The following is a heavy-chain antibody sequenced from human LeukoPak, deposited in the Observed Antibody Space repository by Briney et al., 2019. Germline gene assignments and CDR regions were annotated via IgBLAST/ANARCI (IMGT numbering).Heavy chain of an antibody. CDR2: IQYDGSKK. D-gene: IGHD3-10*01. J-gene: IGHJ4*02. CDR1: GFTFSSYA. Sequence: VGSLRLSCAASGFTFSSYAMSWVRQAPGKGLEWVTFIQYDGSKKYYADSVKGRFTISRDNSKNTLYLEMNSLRAEDTAVYYCAKDIGSYYDYWGQGILVTVSS. CDR3: AKDIGSYYDY. V-gene: IGHV3-30*02.